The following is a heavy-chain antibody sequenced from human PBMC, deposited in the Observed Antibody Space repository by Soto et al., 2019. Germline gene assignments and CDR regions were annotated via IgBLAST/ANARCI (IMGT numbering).Heavy chain of an antibody. CDR3: ARLRRDIVVVSAAIPRYYYYGMDV. V-gene: IGHV4-34*01. J-gene: IGHJ6*02. CDR1: GGSFSGYY. CDR2: INHSGST. Sequence: QVQLQQWGAGLLKPSETLSLTCAVYGGSFSGYYWSWIRQPPGKGLEWIGEINHSGSTNYNPSLKSPVTISVGTSKYQCSMKLSYVTAADTAVYYCARLRRDIVVVSAAIPRYYYYGMDVWGQGTTVTVAS. D-gene: IGHD2-2*02.